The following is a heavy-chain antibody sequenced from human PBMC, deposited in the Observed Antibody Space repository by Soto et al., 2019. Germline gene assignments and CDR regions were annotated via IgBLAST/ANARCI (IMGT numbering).Heavy chain of an antibody. D-gene: IGHD3-9*01. CDR3: ARGPKYFDSVDL. V-gene: IGHV4-34*01. CDR1: GGSFGGYH. Sequence: QVQLLQWGAGLLKPSETLSLTCGGHGGSFGGYHWSWVRQPPGKGLEWIAEVNHGSTNYNPSLKSRSSISEDPSKTQISLTLTAVTAADAAVYSCARGPKYFDSVDLWGQGTLVTVSS. J-gene: IGHJ5*02. CDR2: VNHGST.